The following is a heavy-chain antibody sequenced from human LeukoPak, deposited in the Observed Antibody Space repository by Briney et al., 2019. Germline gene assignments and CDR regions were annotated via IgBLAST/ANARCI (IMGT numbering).Heavy chain of an antibody. CDR1: GFTFSSYE. J-gene: IGHJ3*02. Sequence: GGSLRLSCAASGFTFSSYEMNWVRQAPGKGLEWVSYISSSGSTIYYADSVKGRFTISRDNAKNSLYLQMNSLRAEDTAVYYCARLAAGSPFDAFDTWGQGTMVTVSS. D-gene: IGHD6-13*01. CDR2: ISSSGSTI. V-gene: IGHV3-48*03. CDR3: ARLAAGSPFDAFDT.